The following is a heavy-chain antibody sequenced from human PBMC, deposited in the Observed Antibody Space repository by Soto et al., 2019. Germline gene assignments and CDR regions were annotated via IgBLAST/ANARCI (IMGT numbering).Heavy chain of an antibody. CDR2: IVVGSGNT. CDR1: GFTFTSSA. V-gene: IGHV1-58*01. D-gene: IGHD5-12*01. CDR3: ARDRRDGYNTFDY. Sequence: SVKVSCKASGFTFTSSAVQWVRQARGQRLEWIGWIVVGSGNTNYAQKFQERVTITRDMSTSTAYMELSSLRSEDTAVYYCARDRRDGYNTFDYWGQGTLVTVSS. J-gene: IGHJ4*02.